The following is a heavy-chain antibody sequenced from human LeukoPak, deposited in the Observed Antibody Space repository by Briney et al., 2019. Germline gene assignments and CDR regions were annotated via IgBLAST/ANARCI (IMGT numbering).Heavy chain of an antibody. J-gene: IGHJ6*02. Sequence: PGGSLRLSCAASGFTFSSYGMHWVRQAPGKGLEWVAVISYDGSNKYYADSVKGRFTISRDNSKNTLYLQMNSLRAEDTAVYYCAKEIVATIRIYYYGMDVWGQGTTVTVSS. D-gene: IGHD5-12*01. CDR2: ISYDGSNK. V-gene: IGHV3-30*18. CDR1: GFTFSSYG. CDR3: AKEIVATIRIYYYGMDV.